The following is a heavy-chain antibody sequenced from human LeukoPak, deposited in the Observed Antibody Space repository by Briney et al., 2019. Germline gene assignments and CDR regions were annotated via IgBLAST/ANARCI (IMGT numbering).Heavy chain of an antibody. CDR1: GYTFTSYG. Sequence: ASVTVSCKASGYTFTSYGISWVRQAPGQGLEWMGWISAYNGNTNYAQKLQGRVTMTTDTSTSTAYMELRSLRSDDTAVYYCARDLRELPFFDYWGQGTLVTVSS. J-gene: IGHJ4*02. CDR3: ARDLRELPFFDY. V-gene: IGHV1-18*01. CDR2: ISAYNGNT. D-gene: IGHD1-26*01.